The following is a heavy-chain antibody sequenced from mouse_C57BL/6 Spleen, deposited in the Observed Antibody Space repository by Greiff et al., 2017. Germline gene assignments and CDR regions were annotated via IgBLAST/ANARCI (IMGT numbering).Heavy chain of an antibody. CDR2: INPSSGYT. Sequence: VQLQQSGAELAKPGASVKLSCKASGYTFTSYWMHWVKQRPGQGLEWIGYINPSSGYTKYNQKFKDKATLTADKSSSAAYMQLSSLTYEDSAVDYCARGATVVATDFDYWGQGTTLTVSS. CDR3: ARGATVVATDFDY. CDR1: GYTFTSYW. J-gene: IGHJ2*01. D-gene: IGHD1-1*01. V-gene: IGHV1-7*01.